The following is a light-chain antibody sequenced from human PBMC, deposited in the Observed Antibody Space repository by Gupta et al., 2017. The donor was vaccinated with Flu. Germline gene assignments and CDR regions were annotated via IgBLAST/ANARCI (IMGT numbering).Light chain of an antibody. Sequence: QSALTQPRSVSGSPGQSVTISCPGTSSDVGHYNFVYWYQRHPPRAPKLIISDVTNRPSWVSNRFSGSKSGNTASLTISEFQPDDEAEYFCCSYAVTVTWVFGGGTTLTV. J-gene: IGLJ3*02. V-gene: IGLV2-11*01. CDR3: CSYAVTVTWV. CDR1: SSDVGHYNF. CDR2: DVT.